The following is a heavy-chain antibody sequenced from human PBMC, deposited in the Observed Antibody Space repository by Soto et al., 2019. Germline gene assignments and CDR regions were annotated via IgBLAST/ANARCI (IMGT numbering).Heavy chain of an antibody. J-gene: IGHJ4*02. CDR3: AKRSTYSSGWYSPIFDY. Sequence: GGSLRLSCAASGFSFSDYAMSWVRQAPGKGLGWVSVISESGGSTHYADSVRGRFTVSRDNSKNSLSLRMNSLRDEDTAVYFCAKRSTYSSGWYSPIFDYWGQGALVTVYS. CDR1: GFSFSDYA. V-gene: IGHV3-23*01. CDR2: ISESGGST. D-gene: IGHD6-13*01.